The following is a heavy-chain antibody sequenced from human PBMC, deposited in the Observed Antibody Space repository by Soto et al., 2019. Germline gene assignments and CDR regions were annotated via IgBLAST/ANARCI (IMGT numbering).Heavy chain of an antibody. J-gene: IGHJ4*02. D-gene: IGHD3-10*01. Sequence: QVQLQESGPGLVKPSQTLSLTCTVSGGSISSGGYYWSWIRQHPGKGLEWIGYIYYSGSTSYNPSLKSRVTISIDTSKNQFSLKLSYVTAADTAVYYCARDGGYGSGSYRFDYWGQGTLVTVSS. CDR3: ARDGGYGSGSYRFDY. V-gene: IGHV4-31*03. CDR2: IYYSGST. CDR1: GGSISSGGYY.